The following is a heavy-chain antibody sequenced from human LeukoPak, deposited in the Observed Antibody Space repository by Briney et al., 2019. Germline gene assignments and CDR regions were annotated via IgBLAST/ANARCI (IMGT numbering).Heavy chain of an antibody. CDR3: AKARDSNIWYPFDY. Sequence: PSETLSLTCTVSGGSISSYYWSWIRQPPGKGLEWIGNIHFTGSTNYSPSLKSRVTISVDTSKNQLSLKLTSVTAADTAVYYCAKARDSNIWYPFDYWGQGTLVTVSS. D-gene: IGHD6-13*01. V-gene: IGHV4-59*01. CDR2: IHFTGST. CDR1: GGSISSYY. J-gene: IGHJ4*02.